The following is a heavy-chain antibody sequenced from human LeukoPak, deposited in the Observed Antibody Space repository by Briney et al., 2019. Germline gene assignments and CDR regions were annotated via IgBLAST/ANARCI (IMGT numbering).Heavy chain of an antibody. CDR1: GGSISSSSYY. CDR3: ARRGYDYVWGSYRPFDY. J-gene: IGHJ4*02. V-gene: IGHV4-39*01. CDR2: IYYSGST. D-gene: IGHD3-16*02. Sequence: PSETLSLTCTVSGGSISSSSYYWGWIRQPPGKGLEWIGSIYYSGSTYYNPSLKSRVTISVDTSKNQFPLKLSSVTAADTAVYYCARRGYDYVWGSYRPFDYWGQGTLVTVSS.